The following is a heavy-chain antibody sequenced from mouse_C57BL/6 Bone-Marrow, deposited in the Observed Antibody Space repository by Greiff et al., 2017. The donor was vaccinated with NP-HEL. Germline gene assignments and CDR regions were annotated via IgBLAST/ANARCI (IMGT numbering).Heavy chain of an antibody. CDR1: GYTFTSYW. V-gene: IGHV1-74*01. D-gene: IGHD1-1*01. J-gene: IGHJ1*03. Sequence: QVQLQQPGAELVKPGASVKVSCKASGYTFTSYWMHWVKQRPGQGLEWIGRIHPSDSDTNYNQKFKGKATLTVDKSSSTAYMQRSSLTSEDSAVYYCAIDIITTPYFDVWGTGTTVTVSS. CDR2: IHPSDSDT. CDR3: AIDIITTPYFDV.